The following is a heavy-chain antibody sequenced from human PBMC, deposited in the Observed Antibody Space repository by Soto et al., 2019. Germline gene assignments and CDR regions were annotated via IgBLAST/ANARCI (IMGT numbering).Heavy chain of an antibody. D-gene: IGHD3-3*01. Sequence: GGSLRLSCAASGFTFSSYSMNWVRQAPGKGLEWVSSISSSSSYIYYADSVKGRFTISRDNAKNSLYLQMNSLRAEDTAVYYCARAQEGFWSGYSSSYFDYWGQGTLVTVSS. CDR1: GFTFSSYS. CDR3: ARAQEGFWSGYSSSYFDY. V-gene: IGHV3-21*01. J-gene: IGHJ4*02. CDR2: ISSSSSYI.